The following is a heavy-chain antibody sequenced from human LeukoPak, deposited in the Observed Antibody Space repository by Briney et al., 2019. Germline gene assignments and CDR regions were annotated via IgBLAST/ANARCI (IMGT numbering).Heavy chain of an antibody. V-gene: IGHV3-53*01. Sequence: GGSLRLSCAASGFTVSSNYMSWVRQAPGKGLEWVSVIYSGGSTYYADSVKGRFTISRDNSKNTLYLQMNSLRAEDTAVYYCARDCSGGSCYGGGVYYYYYYGMDVWGQGTTVTVSS. J-gene: IGHJ6*02. CDR2: IYSGGST. D-gene: IGHD2-15*01. CDR3: ARDCSGGSCYGGGVYYYYYYGMDV. CDR1: GFTVSSNY.